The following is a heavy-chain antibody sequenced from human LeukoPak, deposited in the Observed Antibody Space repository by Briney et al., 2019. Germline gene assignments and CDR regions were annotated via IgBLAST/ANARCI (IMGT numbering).Heavy chain of an antibody. CDR1: GGSISIYY. CDR2: IYYSGST. Sequence: PSETLSLTCTVSGGSISIYYWSWIRQPPGKGLEWIGYIYYSGSTNYNPSLKGRVTISVDTSKNQFSLKLSSVTAADTAVYYCARGIAAAGIYNWFDPWGQGTLVTVSS. D-gene: IGHD6-13*01. CDR3: ARGIAAAGIYNWFDP. J-gene: IGHJ5*02. V-gene: IGHV4-59*01.